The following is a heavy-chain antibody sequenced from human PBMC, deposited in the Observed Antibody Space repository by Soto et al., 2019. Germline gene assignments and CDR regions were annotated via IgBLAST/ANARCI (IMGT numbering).Heavy chain of an antibody. V-gene: IGHV5-51*01. D-gene: IGHD2-2*01. CDR1: GYSFSNFW. CDR3: ARLNQLQPSYGMDV. CDR2: IXPXXSXT. Sequence: GESLKISCQASGYSFSNFWIAWVRQMPGERLEWLGIIXPXXSXTXXXPXVLGQVTISADKSTTTAYLQWSRLKASDTAIYYCARLNQLQPSYGMDVWGQGTTVTVSS. J-gene: IGHJ6*02.